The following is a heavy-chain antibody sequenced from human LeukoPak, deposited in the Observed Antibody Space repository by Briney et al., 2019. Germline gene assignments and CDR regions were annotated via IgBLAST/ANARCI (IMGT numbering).Heavy chain of an antibody. J-gene: IGHJ6*04. CDR3: AKDPYGSGRRDGMDV. D-gene: IGHD3-10*01. CDR1: GFTFSSYG. CDR2: ISYDGSNK. V-gene: IGHV3-30*18. Sequence: GRSLRLSCAASGFTFSSYGMHWVRQAPGKGLEWVAVISYDGSNKYYADSVKGRFTISRDNSKNTLYLQMNSLRAEDTAVYYCAKDPYGSGRRDGMDVWGKGTTVTVSS.